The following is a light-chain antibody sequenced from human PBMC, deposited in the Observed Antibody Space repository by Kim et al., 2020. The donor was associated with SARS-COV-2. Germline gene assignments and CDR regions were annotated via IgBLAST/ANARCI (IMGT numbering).Light chain of an antibody. J-gene: IGLJ1*01. CDR2: AVD. CDR1: SSDVGAYDF. V-gene: IGLV2-14*01. CDR3: SSFTRSRTYV. Sequence: QSVLTQPASVSGSPGQSLTISCTGTSSDVGAYDFVSWYQQRPGKAPKLIIYAVDKRPSGVSSHFSGSKSGSTASLTISGLQSDDEGDYYCSSFTRSRTYVFGTGTKVTVL.